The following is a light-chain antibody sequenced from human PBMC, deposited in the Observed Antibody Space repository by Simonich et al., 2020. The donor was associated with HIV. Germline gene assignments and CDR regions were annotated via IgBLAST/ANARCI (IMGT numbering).Light chain of an antibody. CDR3: QQYSTYPLT. J-gene: IGKJ4*01. CDR1: QSISSNW. CDR2: KAS. Sequence: DIQLTQSPSTLSASVGDRVTITCRASQSISSNWLDWYQQKPGKAPKLLIYKASNLEPGVPSRFRGSGSGTEFTLTISSLQPDDFATYYCQQYSTYPLTFGGGTKVEIK. V-gene: IGKV1-5*03.